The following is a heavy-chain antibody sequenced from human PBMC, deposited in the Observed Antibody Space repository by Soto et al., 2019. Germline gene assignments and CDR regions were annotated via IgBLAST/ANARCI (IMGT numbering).Heavy chain of an antibody. D-gene: IGHD6-13*01. CDR2: ISVSGCST. J-gene: IGHJ4*02. V-gene: IGHV3-23*01. CDR1: VFTFSSYA. CDR3: AKATAGLFDY. Sequence: GGSLRLSCAASVFTFSSYAMSWVRQAPGKWLEWFSAISVSGCSTXXADSVKGRXTISRDNSKNTXYLQMXGLRAEDTAVYYCAKATAGLFDYWCQGTLVTVSS.